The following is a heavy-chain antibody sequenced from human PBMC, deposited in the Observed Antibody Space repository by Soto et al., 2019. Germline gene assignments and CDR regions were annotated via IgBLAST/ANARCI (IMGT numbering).Heavy chain of an antibody. V-gene: IGHV4-59*12. J-gene: IGHJ5*02. CDR2: IYHSVST. CDR1: GGSISSYY. D-gene: IGHD6-13*01. CDR3: ARAGYSSSWYWFDP. Sequence: SETLSLTCTVSGGSISSYYWSWIRQPPGKGLEWIGYIYHSVSTNYNPSLKSRVTISVDTSKNQFSLKLSSVTAADTAVYYCARAGYSSSWYWFDPWGQGTLVTVSS.